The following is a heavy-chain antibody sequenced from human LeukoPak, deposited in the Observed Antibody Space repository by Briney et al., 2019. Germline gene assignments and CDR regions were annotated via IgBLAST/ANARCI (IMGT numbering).Heavy chain of an antibody. CDR2: INPNSGGT. V-gene: IGHV1-2*02. J-gene: IGHJ4*02. CDR3: ARTRLRAAGLTDY. CDR1: GYTFTDYY. D-gene: IGHD6-13*01. Sequence: ASVKVSCKASGYTFTDYYMHWVRQAPGQGLEWMGWINPNSGGTNYAQKFQGRVTMTRDTSTSTAYMELSRLRSDDTAVFYCARTRLRAAGLTDYWGQGTLVTVSS.